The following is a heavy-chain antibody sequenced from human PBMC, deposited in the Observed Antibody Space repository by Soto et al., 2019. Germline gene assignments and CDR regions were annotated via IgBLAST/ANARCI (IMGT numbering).Heavy chain of an antibody. V-gene: IGHV3-74*01. CDR3: ATRMGRSGWMANFDF. Sequence: EVQLVESGGGLVQPGGSLRLSCAASGFTFSSYWMHWVRQAPGKGLVWVSRIYNDGSSTSYADSVKGRFTISRDNAQNTLDLPMTSRRAEDTAGHYCATRMGRSGWMANFDFWGQGTLVSGSS. D-gene: IGHD6-19*01. CDR1: GFTFSSYW. J-gene: IGHJ4*02. CDR2: IYNDGSST.